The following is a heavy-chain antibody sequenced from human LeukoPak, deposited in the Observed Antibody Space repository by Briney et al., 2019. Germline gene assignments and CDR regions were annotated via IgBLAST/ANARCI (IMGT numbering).Heavy chain of an antibody. Sequence: SETLSLTCTVSGGSISSYYWSWIRQPAGKGLEWIGRIYTSGSTNYNPSLKSRVTMSVDTSKNQFSLKLSSVTAADTAVYYCARGGGFRYCSGGSCYSTHRFDYWGQGTLVTVSS. CDR3: ARGGGFRYCSGGSCYSTHRFDY. V-gene: IGHV4-4*07. D-gene: IGHD2-15*01. CDR1: GGSISSYY. CDR2: IYTSGST. J-gene: IGHJ4*02.